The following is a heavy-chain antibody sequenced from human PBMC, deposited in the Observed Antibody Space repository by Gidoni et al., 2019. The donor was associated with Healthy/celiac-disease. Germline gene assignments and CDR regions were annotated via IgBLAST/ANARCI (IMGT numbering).Heavy chain of an antibody. V-gene: IGHV3-49*05. CDR1: GFTFGYYA. Sequence: EVQLVESGGGLVKPGRSLRLSCTASGFTFGYYAMSWFRQAPGKGLEWVGFIRSKAYGGTTEYAASVKGRFTISRDDSKSIAYLQMNSLKTEDTAVYYCTRETTVVTPGPDYWGQGTLVTVSS. CDR2: IRSKAYGGTT. D-gene: IGHD4-17*01. CDR3: TRETTVVTPGPDY. J-gene: IGHJ4*02.